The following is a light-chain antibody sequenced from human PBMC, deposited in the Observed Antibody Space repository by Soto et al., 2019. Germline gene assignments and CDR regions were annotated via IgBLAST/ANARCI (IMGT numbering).Light chain of an antibody. CDR1: SSNIGAGYD. Sequence: QSVLTQPPSVSGAPGQRVTISCTGSSSNIGAGYDVHWYQQLPGTAPKLLIYGNSNRPSGVPDRFSGSKSGISASLAITGLQAEDEADYYCQSYDSSLSVVVFGGGTKLTVL. J-gene: IGLJ2*01. CDR3: QSYDSSLSVVV. V-gene: IGLV1-40*01. CDR2: GNS.